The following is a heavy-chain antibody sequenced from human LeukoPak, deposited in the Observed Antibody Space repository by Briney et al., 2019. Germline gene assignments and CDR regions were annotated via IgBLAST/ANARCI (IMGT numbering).Heavy chain of an antibody. Sequence: GESLKISCKGSGYSFTSYWIGWVRQMPGKGLEWMGRIDPSDSYTNYSPSFQGHVTISADKSINTAYLQWSTLKASDTAIYYCVRELRAARERSFDYWGQGTLVTVSS. CDR1: GYSFTSYW. V-gene: IGHV5-10-1*01. D-gene: IGHD1-1*01. J-gene: IGHJ4*02. CDR2: IDPSDSYT. CDR3: VRELRAARERSFDY.